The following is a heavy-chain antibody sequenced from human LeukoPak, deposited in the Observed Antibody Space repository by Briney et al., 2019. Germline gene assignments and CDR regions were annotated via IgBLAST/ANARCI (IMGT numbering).Heavy chain of an antibody. V-gene: IGHV3-30-3*01. CDR2: ISYDGSNK. D-gene: IGHD6-19*01. J-gene: IGHJ4*02. CDR3: ARETGGWPADY. Sequence: QSGGSLRLSCAASGFTFSSYAMHWVRQAPGKGLEWVAVISYDGSNKYYADSVKGRFTISRDNSKNTLYLQMNSLRAEDTAVYYCARETGGWPADYWGQGTLVTVSS. CDR1: GFTFSSYA.